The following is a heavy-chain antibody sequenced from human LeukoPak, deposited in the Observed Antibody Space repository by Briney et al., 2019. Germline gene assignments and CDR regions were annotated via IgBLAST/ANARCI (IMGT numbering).Heavy chain of an antibody. CDR3: ARDSLWFGELRAPWFDP. D-gene: IGHD3-10*01. Sequence: SETLSLTCTVSGGSISSYYWNWIRQPAGKGLEWIGRIYTSGSTNYDPSLKSRVTMSVDTSKNQFSPKLSSVTAADTAVYYCARDSLWFGELRAPWFDPWGQGTLVTVSS. CDR2: IYTSGST. CDR1: GGSISSYY. J-gene: IGHJ5*02. V-gene: IGHV4-4*07.